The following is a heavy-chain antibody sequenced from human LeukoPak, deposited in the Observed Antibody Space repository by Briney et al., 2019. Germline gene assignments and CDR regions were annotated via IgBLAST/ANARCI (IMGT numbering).Heavy chain of an antibody. V-gene: IGHV3-30-3*01. J-gene: IGHJ5*02. CDR3: AKGGHSSSWENWFDP. CDR1: GFTFSSYA. CDR2: ISYDGSNK. Sequence: GGSLRLSCAASGFTFSSYAMHWVRQAPGKGLEWVAVISYDGSNKYYADSVKGRFTISKDNSKNTLYLQMNSLRAEDTAVYYCAKGGHSSSWENWFDPWGQGTLVTVSS. D-gene: IGHD6-13*01.